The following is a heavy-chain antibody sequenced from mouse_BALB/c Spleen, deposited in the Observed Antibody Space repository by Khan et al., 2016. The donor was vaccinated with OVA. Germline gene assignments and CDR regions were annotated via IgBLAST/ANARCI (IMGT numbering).Heavy chain of an antibody. D-gene: IGHD2-10*01. CDR1: GFSLTNYG. V-gene: IGHV2-6-1*01. CDR2: IWHDGST. J-gene: IGHJ4*01. CDR3: ARQPYYHYNVMDY. Sequence: VQLQESGPGLVAPSQSLSITCTISGFSLTNYGVHWVRQPPGKGLEWLVVIWHDGSTTYNSALKSRLTISKDNSKRQVFLKMNSLQPDDTAMYFCARQPYYHYNVMDYWGQGTSVTVSS.